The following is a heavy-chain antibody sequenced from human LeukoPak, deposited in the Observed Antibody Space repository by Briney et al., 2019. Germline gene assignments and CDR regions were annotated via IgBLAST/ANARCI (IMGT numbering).Heavy chain of an antibody. J-gene: IGHJ3*02. V-gene: IGHV5-51*01. Sequence: GESLKISCKGSGYSFPCYWIGWVRQVPGKGLGWMGIIYPGGSYTRYSPLFQGQVTISADKPVSTDYLQWSSLKPSDTAMYYCARYYDILAGPEAFDIWRQGTRVTVSS. CDR1: GYSFPCYW. D-gene: IGHD3-9*01. CDR2: IYPGGSYT. CDR3: ARYYDILAGPEAFDI.